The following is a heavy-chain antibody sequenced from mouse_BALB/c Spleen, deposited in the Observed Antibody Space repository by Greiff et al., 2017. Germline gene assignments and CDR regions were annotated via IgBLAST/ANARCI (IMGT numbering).Heavy chain of an antibody. D-gene: IGHD2-10*02. CDR3: ARQQYGNYPAWFAY. CDR1: GYSFTSYY. CDR2: IFPGSGNT. V-gene: IGHV1-66*01. Sequence: QLQQSGPELVKPGASVKISCKASGYSFTSYYIHWVKQRPGQGLEWIGWIFPGSGNTKYNEKFKGKATLTADTSSSTAYMQLSSLTSEDSAVYFCARQQYGNYPAWFAYWGQGTLVTVSA. J-gene: IGHJ3*01.